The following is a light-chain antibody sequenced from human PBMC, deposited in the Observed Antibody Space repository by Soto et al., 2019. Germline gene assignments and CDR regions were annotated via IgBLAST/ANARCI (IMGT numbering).Light chain of an antibody. J-gene: IGKJ1*01. CDR2: GAS. Sequence: EIVLTQSACTLSLSPGERATLSCRASQSVSSNLAWYQQKPVQAPRLLIYGASTRATGIPARFSGSGSGTEFTPTISSLQSEDFAVYYCQQYNEWPPWTFGQGTKVDIK. V-gene: IGKV3-15*01. CDR3: QQYNEWPPWT. CDR1: QSVSSN.